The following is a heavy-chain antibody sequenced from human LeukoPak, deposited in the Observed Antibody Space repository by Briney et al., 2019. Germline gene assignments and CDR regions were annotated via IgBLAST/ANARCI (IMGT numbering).Heavy chain of an antibody. CDR1: GFIFDDYA. CDR3: ARDHYDSSGYPLLNYFDY. V-gene: IGHV3-9*01. D-gene: IGHD3-22*01. Sequence: GGSLRLSCATSGFIFDDYAMHWVRQAPGKGLEWVSGISWNSGRVGYADSVTGRFTISRDNAKNSLYLQMNSLRAEDTAVYYCARDHYDSSGYPLLNYFDYWGQGTLVTVSS. J-gene: IGHJ4*02. CDR2: ISWNSGRV.